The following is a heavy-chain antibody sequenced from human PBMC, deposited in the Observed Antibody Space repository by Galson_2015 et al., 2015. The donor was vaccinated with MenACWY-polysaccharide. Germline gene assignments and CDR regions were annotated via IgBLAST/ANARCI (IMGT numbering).Heavy chain of an antibody. CDR1: GFTFSSYD. CDR2: IGTAGDT. J-gene: IGHJ6*02. V-gene: IGHV3-13*01. D-gene: IGHD6-19*01. CDR3: ARVKVAEYGMDV. Sequence: SLRLSCAASGFTFSSYDMRWVRHATGKGLEWVSAIGTAGDTYYPGSVKGRFTISRENAKNSLYLQMNSLRAGDTAVYYCARVKVAEYGMDVWGQGTTVTVSS.